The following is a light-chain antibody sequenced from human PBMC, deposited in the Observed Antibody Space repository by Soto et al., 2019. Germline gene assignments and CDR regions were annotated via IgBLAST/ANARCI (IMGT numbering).Light chain of an antibody. CDR3: QVWDSSSDRDVV. V-gene: IGLV3-21*04. Sequence: SYELTQPPSVSVAPGKTARITCGGNNIGSKSVHWYQQKPGQAPVLVIYYDSDRPSGIPERFSGSNSGNTATLTISRVEAGDEADYYCQVWDSSSDRDVVFGGGTQPTVL. CDR1: NIGSKS. CDR2: YDS. J-gene: IGLJ2*01.